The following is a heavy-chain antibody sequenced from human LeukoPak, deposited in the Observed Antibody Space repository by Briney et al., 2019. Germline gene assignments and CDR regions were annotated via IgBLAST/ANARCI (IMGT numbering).Heavy chain of an antibody. D-gene: IGHD5-18*01. J-gene: IGHJ4*02. Sequence: SETLSLTCTVSGGSISSYYWSWIRQPPGKGLEWIGEINHSGSTNYNPSLKSRVTISVDTSKNQFSLKLSSVTAADTAVYYCARGDNSYGYSYWGQGTLVTVSS. CDR1: GGSISSYY. V-gene: IGHV4-34*01. CDR3: ARGDNSYGYSY. CDR2: INHSGST.